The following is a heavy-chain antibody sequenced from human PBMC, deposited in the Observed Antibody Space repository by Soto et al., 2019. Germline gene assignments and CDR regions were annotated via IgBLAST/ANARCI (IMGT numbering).Heavy chain of an antibody. D-gene: IGHD3-3*01. CDR1: GYTFTSYG. V-gene: IGHV1-18*01. CDR2: ISAYNGNT. J-gene: IGHJ6*03. Sequence: ASVKVSCKASGYTFTSYGISWVRQAPGQGLEWMGWISAYNGNTNYAQKLQGRVTMTTDTSTSTAYMELSSLRSDDTAVYYCARAYYDFWSGSWNYMDVWGKGTTVTVSS. CDR3: ARAYYDFWSGSWNYMDV.